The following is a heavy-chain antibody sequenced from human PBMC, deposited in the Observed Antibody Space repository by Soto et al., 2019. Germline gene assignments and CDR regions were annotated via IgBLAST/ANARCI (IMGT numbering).Heavy chain of an antibody. CDR2: IWYDGSNK. CDR1: GFTFSSYG. V-gene: IGHV3-33*06. Sequence: GGSLRLSCAASGFTFSSYGMHWVRQAPGKGLEWVAVIWYDGSNKYYADSVKGRFTISRDNSKNTLYLQMNSLRAEDTAVYYCAKRSIVLMVYASESHPWGQGTLVTVSS. D-gene: IGHD2-8*01. J-gene: IGHJ5*02. CDR3: AKRSIVLMVYASESHP.